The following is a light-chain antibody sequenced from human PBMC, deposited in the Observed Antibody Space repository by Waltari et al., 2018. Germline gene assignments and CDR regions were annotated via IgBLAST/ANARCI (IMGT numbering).Light chain of an antibody. CDR1: HDISSH. V-gene: IGKV1-9*01. J-gene: IGKJ3*01. CDR2: PAS. Sequence: IQLTQSPSSLSASVGDRVTISCRASHDISSHLAWYQQKPGQAPTPPIYPASTLESGVPSRFSGSGSGTEFTLTITSLQPEDFATYFCQDLHDYPVFGPGTKVDIK. CDR3: QDLHDYPV.